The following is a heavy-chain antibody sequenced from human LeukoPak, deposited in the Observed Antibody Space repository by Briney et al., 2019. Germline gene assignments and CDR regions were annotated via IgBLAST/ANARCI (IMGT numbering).Heavy chain of an antibody. J-gene: IGHJ4*02. V-gene: IGHV1-18*01. CDR3: ARELSSSWDQFDY. CDR1: GGTFSSYA. D-gene: IGHD6-13*01. Sequence: GASVKVSCKASGGTFSSYAITWVRQAPGQGLEWMGWFNPENGNTNYAQKVQGRVTMTADTSTSTSYMELRSLRSDDTAVYYCARELSSSWDQFDYWGQGTLVTVSS. CDR2: FNPENGNT.